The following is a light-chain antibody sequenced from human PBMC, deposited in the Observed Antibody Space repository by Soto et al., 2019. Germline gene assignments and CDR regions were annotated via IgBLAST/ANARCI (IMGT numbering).Light chain of an antibody. CDR2: DVS. Sequence: QSALTQPASVSGSPGQSITISCTGTSSDIGDYNYVSWYQLHPGKAPKLMIYDVSNRPSGVSSRFPASKSGNTASLTISGLQAEDEADYYCSSYTSTNTLYLFGTGTKVTVL. V-gene: IGLV2-14*01. J-gene: IGLJ1*01. CDR3: SSYTSTNTLYL. CDR1: SSDIGDYNY.